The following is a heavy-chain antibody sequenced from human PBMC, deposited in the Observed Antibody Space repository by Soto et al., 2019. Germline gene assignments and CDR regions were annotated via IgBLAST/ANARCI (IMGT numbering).Heavy chain of an antibody. D-gene: IGHD2-15*01. CDR2: IIPIFGTA. J-gene: IGHJ6*02. CDR1: GGTFSSYA. Sequence: GASVKVSCKASGGTFSSYAISWVRQAPGQGLEWMGGIIPIFGTANYAQKFQGRVTITADESTSTAYMELSSLRSGDTAVYYCARDPRGCCRGGGCYLPADYYYYGMDVWGQGTTVTVSS. V-gene: IGHV1-69*13. CDR3: ARDPRGCCRGGGCYLPADYYYYGMDV.